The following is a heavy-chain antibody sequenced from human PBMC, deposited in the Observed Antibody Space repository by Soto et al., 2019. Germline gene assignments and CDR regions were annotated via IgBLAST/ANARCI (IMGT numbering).Heavy chain of an antibody. CDR1: GFTFSSYG. Sequence: QVQLVESGGGVVQPGRSLRLSCAASGFTFSSYGMHWVRQAPGKGLEWVAVISYDGSNKYYADSVKGRFTISRDNSKNTLYLQMNSLRAEDTAVYYCAEDTRVYYYDYYGMDVWGQGTTVTVSS. CDR2: ISYDGSNK. CDR3: AEDTRVYYYDYYGMDV. D-gene: IGHD6-13*01. J-gene: IGHJ6*02. V-gene: IGHV3-30*18.